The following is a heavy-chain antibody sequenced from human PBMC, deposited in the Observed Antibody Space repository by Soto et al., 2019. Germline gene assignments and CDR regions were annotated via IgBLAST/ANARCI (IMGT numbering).Heavy chain of an antibody. D-gene: IGHD6-19*01. CDR2: ISDTGTRT. V-gene: IGHV3-23*01. J-gene: IGHJ4*02. CDR1: GFTFSSAA. Sequence: GGSLRLSCVAAGFTFSSAAMNWVRQAPGKGLEWVSIISDTGTRTHYADSVKGRFTISRDNSKNTLYLDMNSLRAEDTAVYYCARDKPVALDYWGQGTLVTVSS. CDR3: ARDKPVALDY.